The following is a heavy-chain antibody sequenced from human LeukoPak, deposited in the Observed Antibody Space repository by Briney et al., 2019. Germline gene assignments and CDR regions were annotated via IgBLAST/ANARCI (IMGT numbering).Heavy chain of an antibody. D-gene: IGHD2-15*01. CDR2: ISGSGGST. CDR1: GFTFNTYA. Sequence: GGSLRLSCAASGFTFNTYAMSWVRQAPGKGLEWVSAISGSGGSTYYADSVKGRFTISRDNSKNTLYLQIHSLRAEDTAVYYCAKGKGSSSSSIDWWAKGTLVTVSS. J-gene: IGHJ4*02. V-gene: IGHV3-23*01. CDR3: AKGKGSSSSSIDW.